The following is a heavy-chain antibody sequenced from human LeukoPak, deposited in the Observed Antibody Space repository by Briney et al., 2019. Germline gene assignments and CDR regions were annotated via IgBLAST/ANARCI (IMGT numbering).Heavy chain of an antibody. CDR3: ARASGGWDLDY. V-gene: IGHV3-21*01. Sequence: PGGSLRLSCAASGFTFNVCHMNWVRQAPGKGLEWISSITSSGTYITYADSIQGRFTISRDNAKNSLYLQMNSLRVDDTALYYCARASGGWDLDYWGHGTLVTVSS. D-gene: IGHD1-26*01. J-gene: IGHJ4*01. CDR2: ITSSGTYI. CDR1: GFTFNVCH.